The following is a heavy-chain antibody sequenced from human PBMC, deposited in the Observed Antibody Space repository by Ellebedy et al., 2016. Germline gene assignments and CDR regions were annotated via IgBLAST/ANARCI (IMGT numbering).Heavy chain of an antibody. V-gene: IGHV3-72*01. CDR1: GFTFSDHY. Sequence: GGSLRLXXVASGFTFSDHYIDWVRQAPGKGLEWVGRARDKNNNYTPEYAASVRGRFTISRDDSKSSVYLQMKSLKSEDAAVYYCTRGGTQWTDYYYYPMDVWGQGTTVTVSS. J-gene: IGHJ6*02. CDR3: TRGGTQWTDYYYYPMDV. CDR2: ARDKNNNYTP. D-gene: IGHD3-16*01.